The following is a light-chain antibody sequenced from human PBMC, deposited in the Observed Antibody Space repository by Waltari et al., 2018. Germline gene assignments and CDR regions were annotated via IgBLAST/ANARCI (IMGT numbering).Light chain of an antibody. CDR3: CSYAGSNTFVV. V-gene: IGLV2-23*03. CDR2: EGN. Sequence: QSALTQPASVSGSPGQSITISCTGTSSDVGSYNLVSWCQQHPGKAPKLMIYEGNKRPSGVSNRFSGSKSGNTASLTISGLQGEDEADYHCCSYAGSNTFVVFGGGTKLTVL. CDR1: SSDVGSYNL. J-gene: IGLJ3*02.